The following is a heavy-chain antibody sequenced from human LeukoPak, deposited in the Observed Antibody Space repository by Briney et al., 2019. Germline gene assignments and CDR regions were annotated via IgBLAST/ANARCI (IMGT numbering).Heavy chain of an antibody. CDR3: ARDAPLPDF. J-gene: IGHJ4*02. CDR1: GVTFSSYT. D-gene: IGHD1-26*01. V-gene: IGHV3-21*01. Sequence: GGSLRLACAASGVTFSSYTMNWVRQAPGKGLEWVSSISSSSNYIYHADSVKGRFTISRDNAKNSLYLQMNSLRAEDTAVYYCARDAPLPDFWGQGTLVTVSS. CDR2: ISSSSNYI.